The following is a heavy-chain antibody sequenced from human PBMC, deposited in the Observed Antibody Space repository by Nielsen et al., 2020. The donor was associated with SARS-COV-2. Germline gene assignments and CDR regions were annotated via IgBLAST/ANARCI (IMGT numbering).Heavy chain of an antibody. Sequence: GESLKISCAASGFTFSSYWMHWVRQAPGKGLVWVSRINSDGSSTSYADSVKGRFTISRDNAKNTLYLQMNSLRAEDTAVYYCARGPTDHDAFDIWGQGTMVTVSS. D-gene: IGHD4-11*01. J-gene: IGHJ3*02. CDR2: INSDGSST. CDR3: ARGPTDHDAFDI. V-gene: IGHV3-74*01. CDR1: GFTFSSYW.